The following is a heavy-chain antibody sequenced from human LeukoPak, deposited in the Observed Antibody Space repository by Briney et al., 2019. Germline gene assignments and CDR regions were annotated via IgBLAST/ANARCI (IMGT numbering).Heavy chain of an antibody. J-gene: IGHJ3*02. V-gene: IGHV1-18*01. CDR2: ISAYNGNT. CDR3: ARVGAAGEAFDI. D-gene: IGHD1-26*01. CDR1: GYTFTSYG. Sequence: ASVKVSCKASGYTFTSYGISWVRQAPGQGLEWMGWISAYNGNTNYAQKLQGRVTLTTDTSTRTAYMGLRSLRPDDTAVYFCARVGAAGEAFDIWGQGTMVTVSS.